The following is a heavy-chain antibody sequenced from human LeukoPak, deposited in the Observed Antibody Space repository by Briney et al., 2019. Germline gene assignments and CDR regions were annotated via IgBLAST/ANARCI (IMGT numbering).Heavy chain of an antibody. CDR1: GGSFSGYY. Sequence: SETLSLTCAVYGGSFSGYYWSWIRQPPGKGLEWIGEINHSGSTNYNPSLKSRVTISVDTSKNQSSLKLSSVTGADTAVYYCARLLRLALKHNWFDPWGQGTLVTVSS. J-gene: IGHJ5*02. CDR2: INHSGST. CDR3: ARLLRLALKHNWFDP. D-gene: IGHD6-19*01. V-gene: IGHV4-34*01.